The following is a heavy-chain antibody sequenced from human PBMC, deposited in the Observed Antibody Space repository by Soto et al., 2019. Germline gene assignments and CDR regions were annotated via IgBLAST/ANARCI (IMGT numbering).Heavy chain of an antibody. J-gene: IGHJ4*02. CDR2: IIPILGIA. CDR3: ARAAVDCSGGSCYDYFDY. Sequence: GASVKVSCKASGGTFSSYTISWVRQAPGQGLEWMGRIIPILGIANYAQKFQGRVTITADKSTSTAYMELSSLRSEDTAVYYCARAAVDCSGGSCYDYFDYWGQGTLVTVSS. D-gene: IGHD2-15*01. V-gene: IGHV1-69*02. CDR1: GGTFSSYT.